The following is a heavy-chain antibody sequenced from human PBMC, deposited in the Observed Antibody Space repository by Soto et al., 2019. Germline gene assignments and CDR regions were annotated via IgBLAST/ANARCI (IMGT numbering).Heavy chain of an antibody. J-gene: IGHJ5*02. D-gene: IGHD5-18*01. CDR3: ARDLADKVMVNNWFDL. V-gene: IGHV3-74*01. CDR1: GFTFSSYW. Sequence: EVQLVESGGGLVQPGGSLRLACAASGFTFSSYWMHWVRQAPGTGLVWVSRINSDGSSTSDADSVKGRFTISRDNAKTTLYLQMNSLRAEDTAVYYCARDLADKVMVNNWFDLWGKGSLVTVSS. CDR2: INSDGSST.